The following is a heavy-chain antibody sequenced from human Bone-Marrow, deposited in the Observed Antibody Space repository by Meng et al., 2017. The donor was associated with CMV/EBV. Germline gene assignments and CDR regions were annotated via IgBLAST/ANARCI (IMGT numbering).Heavy chain of an antibody. CDR2: ISSSSYI. J-gene: IGHJ4*02. CDR1: GFTFSSYA. D-gene: IGHD3-16*01. CDR3: ARVGGGPD. Sequence: GGSLRLSCAASGFTFSSYAMSWVRQAPGKGLEWVSSISSSSYIYYADSVKGRFTVSRDNAKNSLYLQMNSLRAEDTALYYCARVGGGPDWGQGTLVTVSS. V-gene: IGHV3-21*06.